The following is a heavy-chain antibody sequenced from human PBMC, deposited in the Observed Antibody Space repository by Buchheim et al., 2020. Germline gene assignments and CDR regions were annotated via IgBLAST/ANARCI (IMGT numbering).Heavy chain of an antibody. CDR1: GFTFSSYG. J-gene: IGHJ4*02. V-gene: IGHV3-33*01. D-gene: IGHD6-13*01. Sequence: QVQLVESGGGVVQPGRSLRLSCAASGFTFSSYGMHWVRQAPGKGLEWVAIIWYDGSTKYYADSVKGRFTITRDNSKNTLSLQMNSLRVEDTAVYYCAREPDSSSWTTDYWGQGT. CDR3: AREPDSSSWTTDY. CDR2: IWYDGSTK.